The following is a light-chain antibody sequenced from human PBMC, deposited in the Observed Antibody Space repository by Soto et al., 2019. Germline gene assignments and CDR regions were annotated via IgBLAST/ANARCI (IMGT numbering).Light chain of an antibody. J-gene: IGKJ2*01. Sequence: EMVMTQSPATLSLSPGQRGTLSCRASQSVSSNLAWYQRKPGQAPRLLIYDASTRATGVPARFSGSASGTDFTLTISSLQSEDFAVYYCQHYNYWPYTFGQGTKVDIK. V-gene: IGKV3-15*01. CDR2: DAS. CDR1: QSVSSN. CDR3: QHYNYWPYT.